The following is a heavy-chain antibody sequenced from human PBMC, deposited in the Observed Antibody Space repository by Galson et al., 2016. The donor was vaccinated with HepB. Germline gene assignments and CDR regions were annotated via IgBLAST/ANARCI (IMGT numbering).Heavy chain of an antibody. J-gene: IGHJ4*02. V-gene: IGHV3-33*01. CDR1: GFTFSSSA. CDR3: SRNPVIGSWYFDY. Sequence: SLRLSCAASGFTFSSSAMHWVCQAPGKGLEWVAVIWFDGSKKYYADSVKGRFSISRDNSRNTLYLQMNSLRAEDTAVYYCSRNPVIGSWYFDYWGQGTLVTVSS. D-gene: IGHD2-15*01. CDR2: IWFDGSKK.